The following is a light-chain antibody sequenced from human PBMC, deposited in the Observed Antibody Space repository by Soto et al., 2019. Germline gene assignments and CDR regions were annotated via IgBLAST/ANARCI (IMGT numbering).Light chain of an antibody. V-gene: IGKV2D-30*01. CDR1: QSLVNSDGDTY. Sequence: DVVMTQSPLSLPVTLGQPASISCRSSQSLVNSDGDTYLNRFQQRPGQFPRRLIYRVSNWVSGVPDRFSGSGSGTDFTLKISRVAAEDVGIYYCIPPHTLASGTFGQGTKVEVK. CDR3: IPPHTLASGT. CDR2: RVS. J-gene: IGKJ1*01.